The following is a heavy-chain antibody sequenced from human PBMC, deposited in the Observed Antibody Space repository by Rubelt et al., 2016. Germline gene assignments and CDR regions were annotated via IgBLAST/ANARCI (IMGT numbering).Heavy chain of an antibody. D-gene: IGHD6-13*01. CDR3: ARGRRGSSSWLGRDYYGMDV. CDR2: INHSGST. CDR1: GGSFSGYY. Sequence: QVQLQQWGAGLLKPSETLSLTCAVYGGSFSGYYWSWIRQPPGKGLEWIGEINHSGSTNYNPSLKSRVTRSVDTAKHQFSLKLRSVTAADTAVYYCARGRRGSSSWLGRDYYGMDVWGQGTTVTVSS. V-gene: IGHV4-34*01. J-gene: IGHJ6*02.